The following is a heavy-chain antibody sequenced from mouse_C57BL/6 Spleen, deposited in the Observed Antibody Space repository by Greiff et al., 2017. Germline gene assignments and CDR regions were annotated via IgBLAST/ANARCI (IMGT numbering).Heavy chain of an antibody. D-gene: IGHD1-1*02. V-gene: IGHV1-72*01. Sequence: QVQLQQSGAELVKPGASVKLSCKASGYTFTSYWMHWVKQRPGRGLEWIGRIDPYSGGTKYNEKFKGKATLTVDKPSSTAYMQLSSLTSEDSAVYYCAKEGCRTMWMDDWGQGTSVTVSS. CDR2: IDPYSGGT. CDR1: GYTFTSYW. J-gene: IGHJ4*01. CDR3: AKEGCRTMWMDD.